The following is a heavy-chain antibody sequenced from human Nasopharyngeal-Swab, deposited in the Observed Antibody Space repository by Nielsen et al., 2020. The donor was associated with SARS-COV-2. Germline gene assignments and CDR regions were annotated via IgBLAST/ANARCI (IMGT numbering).Heavy chain of an antibody. J-gene: IGHJ3*02. D-gene: IGHD3-22*01. CDR3: ARATMIVVVIGAFDI. Sequence: PGKGLEWIGYIYYSGSTYYNPSLKSRVTISVDTSKSQFSLKLSSVTAADTAVYYCARATMIVVVIGAFDIWGQGTMVTVSS. CDR2: IYYSGST. V-gene: IGHV4-31*02.